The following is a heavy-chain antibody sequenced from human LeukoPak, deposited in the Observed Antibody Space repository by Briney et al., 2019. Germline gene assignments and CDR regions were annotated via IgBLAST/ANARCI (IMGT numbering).Heavy chain of an antibody. CDR2: IYYSGST. CDR3: ARHEGRGVATPFDY. CDR1: GGSISSSSYY. V-gene: IGHV4-39*01. Sequence: SETLSLTCTVSGGSISSSSYYWGWIRQPPGKGLEWIGSIYYSGSTYYNPSLKSRVTISVDTSKNQFSLKLSSVTAADTAVYYCARHEGRGVATPFDYWGQGTLVTVSS. J-gene: IGHJ4*02. D-gene: IGHD5-12*01.